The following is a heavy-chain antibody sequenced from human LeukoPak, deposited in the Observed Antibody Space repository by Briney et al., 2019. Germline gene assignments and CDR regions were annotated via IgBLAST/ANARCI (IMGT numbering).Heavy chain of an antibody. Sequence: SVKASCKASGGTFSSYAISWVRQAPGQGLEWMGGIIPIFGTANYAQKFQGRVRMTRDTSTSTVYLELSSLRSEDTAVYYCAREPQESYRFDYWGQGTLVTVSS. CDR2: IIPIFGTA. D-gene: IGHD3-10*01. V-gene: IGHV1-69*05. CDR1: GGTFSSYA. J-gene: IGHJ4*02. CDR3: AREPQESYRFDY.